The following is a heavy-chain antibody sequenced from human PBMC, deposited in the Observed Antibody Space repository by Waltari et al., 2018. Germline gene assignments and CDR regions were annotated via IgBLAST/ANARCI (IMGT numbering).Heavy chain of an antibody. CDR2: IYYSGGT. J-gene: IGHJ4*02. CDR3: ARRLVGGTMGYYFDY. V-gene: IGHV4-59*08. CDR1: GGSISSYY. D-gene: IGHD1-26*01. Sequence: QVQLQESGPGLVKPSETLSLTCTVPGGSISSYYWSWIRQPPGKGLEWIGYIYYSGGTDYNPSLKGRVPISVDTSKNQFSLKLSSVTAADTAVYYCARRLVGGTMGYYFDYWGQGTLVTVSS.